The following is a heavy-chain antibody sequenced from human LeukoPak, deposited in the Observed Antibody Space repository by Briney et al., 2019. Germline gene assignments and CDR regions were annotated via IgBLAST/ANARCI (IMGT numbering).Heavy chain of an antibody. CDR1: GFTFSRYG. CDR3: ARNIGWYFDL. J-gene: IGHJ2*01. Sequence: PGRSLRLPCAASGFTFSRYGMHWVRQAPGKGLEWVAVIWFDGSNKYYADSVKGRFTISKDNSKNKLYLQMNSLRAEDTAVYYCARNIGWYFDLWGRGTLVTVSS. CDR2: IWFDGSNK. D-gene: IGHD2/OR15-2a*01. V-gene: IGHV3-33*01.